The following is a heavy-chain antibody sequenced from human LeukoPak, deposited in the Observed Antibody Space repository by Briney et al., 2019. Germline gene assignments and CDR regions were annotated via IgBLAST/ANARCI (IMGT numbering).Heavy chain of an antibody. D-gene: IGHD3-10*01. CDR1: GGTFSSYA. CDR2: IIPIFGTA. J-gene: IGHJ5*02. V-gene: IGHV1-69*05. CDR3: ARDRSPGSYYNWFDP. Sequence: SVKVSCKASGGTFSSYAISWVRQAPGQGLEWMGGIIPIFGTANYAQKFQGRVTMTRDTSTSTVYMELSSLRSEDTAVYYCARDRSPGSYYNWFDPWGQGTLVTVSS.